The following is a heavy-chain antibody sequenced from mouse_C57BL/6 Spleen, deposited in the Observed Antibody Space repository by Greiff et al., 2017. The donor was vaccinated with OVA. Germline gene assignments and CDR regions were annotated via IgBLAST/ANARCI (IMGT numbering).Heavy chain of an antibody. CDR1: GFTFSDYG. J-gene: IGHJ2*01. D-gene: IGHD2-1*01. CDR3: ARLNYGNTDFDY. V-gene: IGHV5-17*01. CDR2: ISSGSSTL. Sequence: DVQLVESGGGLVKPGGSLKLSCAASGFTFSDYGMHWVRQAPEKGLEWVAYISSGSSTLYYADTVKGRFTISRDNAKNTLFLQMTSLRSEDTAMYYCARLNYGNTDFDYWGQGTTLTVSS.